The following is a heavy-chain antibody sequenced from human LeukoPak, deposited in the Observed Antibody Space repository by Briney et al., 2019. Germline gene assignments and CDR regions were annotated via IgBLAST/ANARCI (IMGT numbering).Heavy chain of an antibody. V-gene: IGHV4-59*08. CDR3: ARSGRYYESSGYYYVDY. D-gene: IGHD3-22*01. Sequence: SETLSLTCTVSGAPISSYYWSWIRQPPGKGLEWIGYIYNSGSTNYNPSLKSRVTISVDTSKNQFSLKLSSVTAADTAVYYCARSGRYYESSGYYYVDYWGQGTLVTVSS. CDR2: IYNSGST. J-gene: IGHJ4*02. CDR1: GAPISSYY.